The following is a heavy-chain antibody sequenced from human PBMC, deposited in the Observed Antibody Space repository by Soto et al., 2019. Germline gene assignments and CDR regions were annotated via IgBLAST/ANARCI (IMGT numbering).Heavy chain of an antibody. CDR1: GYTFTSYY. CDR3: ARVYSSSYPREMYDYYYMDV. J-gene: IGHJ6*03. Sequence: ASVKVSCKASGYTFTSYYMHWVRQAPGQGLEWMGIINPSGGSTSYAQKFQGRVTMTRDTSTSTVYMELSSLRSEDTAVYYCARVYSSSYPREMYDYYYMDVWGKGTTVTVSS. V-gene: IGHV1-46*03. D-gene: IGHD6-6*01. CDR2: INPSGGST.